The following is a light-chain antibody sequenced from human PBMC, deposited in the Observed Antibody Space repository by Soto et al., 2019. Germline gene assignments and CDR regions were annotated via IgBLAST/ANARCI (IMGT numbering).Light chain of an antibody. J-gene: IGKJ2*01. V-gene: IGKV3-20*01. CDR3: QQYGSSPPMYT. CDR2: GAS. CDR1: QSVSSSY. Sequence: EIVLTQSPGTLSLSPGERATLSCRASQSVSSSYLAWYQQKPGQAPRLLIYGASGRATGIPDRFSGSGSGKDFTLTISRLEPEDFAVYYCQQYGSSPPMYTFGQGTKLEIK.